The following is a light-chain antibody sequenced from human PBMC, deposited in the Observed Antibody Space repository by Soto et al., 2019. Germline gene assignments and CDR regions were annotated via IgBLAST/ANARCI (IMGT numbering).Light chain of an antibody. V-gene: IGLV1-40*01. CDR1: SSNIGAGYD. Sequence: QSVLTQPPSVSGAPGQRVTISCTGSSSNIGAGYDVHWYQRLPGTAPKVLIYGNNNRPSGVPDRFSGSKSGTSASLAITGLQAEDEADYYCQSYDSSLRGSYVFGNGTKVTVL. CDR2: GNN. J-gene: IGLJ1*01. CDR3: QSYDSSLRGSYV.